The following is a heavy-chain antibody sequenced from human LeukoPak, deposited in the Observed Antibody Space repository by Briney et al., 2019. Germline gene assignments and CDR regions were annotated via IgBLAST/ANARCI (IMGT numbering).Heavy chain of an antibody. CDR2: ISGYNGNT. V-gene: IGHV1-18*01. CDR1: GYTFSNHG. J-gene: IGHJ4*02. CDR3: ARDEWQQLVLIEY. Sequence: ASVKVSCKAPGYTFSNHGISWVRQAPGQGLEWMGWISGYNGNTNYAQNFQGRVTMTTDTSTSTAYMELRSLRHDDTAIYYCARDEWQQLVLIEYWGQGTLVTVSS. D-gene: IGHD6-13*01.